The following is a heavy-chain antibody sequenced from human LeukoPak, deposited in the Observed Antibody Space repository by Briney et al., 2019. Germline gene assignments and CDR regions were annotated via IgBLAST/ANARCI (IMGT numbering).Heavy chain of an antibody. CDR1: GFTFSSYA. CDR3: AKLPYRGGWTDAFDI. D-gene: IGHD6-19*01. V-gene: IGHV3-23*01. Sequence: GGSLRLSCAASGFTFSSYAMSWVRQAPGKGLEWVSAISGSGGSTYYADSVKGRFTISRDNPKNTLYLQMNSLRAEDTAVYYCAKLPYRGGWTDAFDIWGQGTMVTVSS. J-gene: IGHJ3*02. CDR2: ISGSGGST.